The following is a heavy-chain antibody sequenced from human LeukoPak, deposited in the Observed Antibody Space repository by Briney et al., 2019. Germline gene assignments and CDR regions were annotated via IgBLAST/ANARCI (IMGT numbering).Heavy chain of an antibody. CDR3: ARTYYYDSSGYRPGFDY. J-gene: IGHJ4*02. CDR2: IYYSGST. V-gene: IGHV4-59*01. CDR1: GFTFSDYY. D-gene: IGHD3-22*01. Sequence: GSLRLSCAASGFTFSDYYMSWIRQHPGKGLEWIGYIYYSGSTYYNPSLKSRVTISVDTSKNQFSLKLSSVTAADTAVYYCARTYYYDSSGYRPGFDYWGQGTLVTVSS.